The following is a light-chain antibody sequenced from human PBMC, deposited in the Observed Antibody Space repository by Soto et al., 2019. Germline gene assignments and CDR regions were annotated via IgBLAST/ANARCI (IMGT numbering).Light chain of an antibody. CDR1: QSILYRSNTKSY. J-gene: IGKJ1*01. CDR2: WAS. CDR3: QQFYATPPT. Sequence: DIVMSQSPDSLAVSLGERATIYCRSNQSILYRSNTKSYLAWYQQKPRQPPKLLINWASTRESGVPERFSGSGSGTDFTLTISSLQDDDVEVYYCQQFYATPPTLGQGTKVDIK. V-gene: IGKV4-1*01.